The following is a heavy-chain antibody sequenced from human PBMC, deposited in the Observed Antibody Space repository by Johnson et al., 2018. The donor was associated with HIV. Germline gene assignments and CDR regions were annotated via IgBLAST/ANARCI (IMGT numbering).Heavy chain of an antibody. J-gene: IGHJ3*02. Sequence: VQLVESGGGLVQPGRSLRLSCAASGFTFDDYGMSWVRQVPGKGLEWVSGINWNGDNTGYADSVKGRFTISRDNAKNSLYLQMNSLRAEDTALYFCTRRDSSELGDAFDIWGQGTLVTVSS. D-gene: IGHD6-6*01. CDR2: INWNGDNT. CDR1: GFTFDDYG. V-gene: IGHV3-20*04. CDR3: TRRDSSELGDAFDI.